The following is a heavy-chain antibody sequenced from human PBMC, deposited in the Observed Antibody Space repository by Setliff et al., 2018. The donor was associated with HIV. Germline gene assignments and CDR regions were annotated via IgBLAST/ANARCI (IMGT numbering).Heavy chain of an antibody. CDR1: GFTVSSYY. Sequence: GSLRLSCAASGFTVSSYYMAWVRQAPGKGLEWVSTIYSDGSTYHADSLKGRFTLSRDTSKNTPSLQMITLRPEDTAVYFCARVRLYNSALDYWGQGTPVTVSS. CDR2: IYSDGST. V-gene: IGHV3-66*02. J-gene: IGHJ4*02. D-gene: IGHD3-22*01. CDR3: ARVRLYNSALDY.